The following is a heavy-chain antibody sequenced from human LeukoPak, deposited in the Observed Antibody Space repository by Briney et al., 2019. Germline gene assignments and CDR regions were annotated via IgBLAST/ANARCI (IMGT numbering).Heavy chain of an antibody. CDR2: INHSGST. V-gene: IGHV4-34*01. CDR3: ARGYYDSSGYSSREDAFDI. Sequence: SETLSLTCAVYGGSFSGYYWSWIRQPPGKGLEWIGEINHSGSTNYNPSLKSRVTISVDTSKDQFSLKLSSVTAADTAVYYCARGYYDSSGYSSREDAFDIWGQGTMVTVSS. D-gene: IGHD3-22*01. J-gene: IGHJ3*02. CDR1: GGSFSGYY.